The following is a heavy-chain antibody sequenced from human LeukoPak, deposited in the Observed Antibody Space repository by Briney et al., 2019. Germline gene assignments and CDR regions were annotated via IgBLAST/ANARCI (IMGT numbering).Heavy chain of an antibody. Sequence: SETLSLTCTVSGGSISTYYWNWIRQPPGKGLEWIGYIYYSGSTNYNPSLKSRVTISVDTSKNQFSLKLSSVTAADTAVYYCARSRVAGLIDYWGQGTLVTVSS. J-gene: IGHJ4*02. CDR2: IYYSGST. CDR3: ARSRVAGLIDY. D-gene: IGHD6-19*01. CDR1: GGSISTYY. V-gene: IGHV4-59*01.